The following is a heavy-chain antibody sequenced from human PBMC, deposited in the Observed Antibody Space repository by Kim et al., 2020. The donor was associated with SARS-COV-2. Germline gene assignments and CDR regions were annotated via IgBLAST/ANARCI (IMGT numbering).Heavy chain of an antibody. CDR3: ARGQDDWVPRGGGI. CDR1: GGSFSGYY. V-gene: IGHV4-34*01. D-gene: IGHD3-9*01. J-gene: IGHJ4*02. Sequence: SETLSLTCAVYGGSFSGYYWSWIRQPPGKGLEWIGEINHSGSTNYNPSLKSRVTISVDTSKNQFSLKLSSVTAADTAVYYCARGQDDWVPRGGGIWGQGTLVTVSS. CDR2: INHSGST.